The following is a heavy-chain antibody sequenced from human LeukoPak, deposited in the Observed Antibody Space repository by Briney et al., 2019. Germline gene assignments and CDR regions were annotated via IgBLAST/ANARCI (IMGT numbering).Heavy chain of an antibody. CDR1: GGSISSYY. Sequence: SETLSLTCTVSGGSISSYYWSWIRQPPGKGLEWIGYIYYSGSTNYNPSLKSRVTISVDTSKNQFSLKLSSVTAADTAVYYCARDSKDGYGPAGGDYWGQGTLVTVSS. V-gene: IGHV4-59*12. D-gene: IGHD5-24*01. CDR2: IYYSGST. CDR3: ARDSKDGYGPAGGDY. J-gene: IGHJ4*02.